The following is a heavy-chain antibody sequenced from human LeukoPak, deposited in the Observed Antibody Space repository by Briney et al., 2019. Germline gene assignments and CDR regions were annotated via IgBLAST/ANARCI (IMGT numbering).Heavy chain of an antibody. V-gene: IGHV3-21*01. CDR1: GFTFSSYS. J-gene: IGHJ4*02. CDR3: ARDPIAAADMYYFDY. Sequence: PGGSLRLSCAASGFTFSSYSMNWVRQAPGKGLEWVSSISSSSSYIYYADSVKGRFTISRDNAKNSLYLQMNSLRAEDTAVYYCARDPIAAADMYYFDYWGQGTLVTVSS. D-gene: IGHD6-13*01. CDR2: ISSSSSYI.